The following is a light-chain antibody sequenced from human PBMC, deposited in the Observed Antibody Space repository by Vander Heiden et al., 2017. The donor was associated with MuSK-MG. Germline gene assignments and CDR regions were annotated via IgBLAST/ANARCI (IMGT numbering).Light chain of an antibody. V-gene: IGKV4-1*01. CDR3: QQYYNTPYT. CDR2: WAS. CDR1: QSILYNSNSRNY. Sequence: EIVMTQSPDSLAVSLGERATINCKSSQSILYNSNSRNYLAWYQHRPGQPPKLLFYWASTRESGVPDRFSGRGSGTDFTLTINSLQAEDVATYYCQQYYNTPYTFGPGTKLEI. J-gene: IGKJ2*01.